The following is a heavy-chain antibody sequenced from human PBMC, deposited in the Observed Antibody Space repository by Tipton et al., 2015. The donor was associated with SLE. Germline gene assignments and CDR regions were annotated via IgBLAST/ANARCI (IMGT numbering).Heavy chain of an antibody. CDR1: GGSISSYY. CDR3: ARVTAVAGSFDY. CDR2: IYTSGST. J-gene: IGHJ4*02. D-gene: IGHD6-19*01. V-gene: IGHV4-4*07. Sequence: TLSLTCTVSGGSISSYYWSWIRQPAGKGLEWIGRIYTSGSTNYNPPLQSRVTMSVDTSKNQFSLKLSSVTAADTAVYYCARVTAVAGSFDYWGQGTLVTVSS.